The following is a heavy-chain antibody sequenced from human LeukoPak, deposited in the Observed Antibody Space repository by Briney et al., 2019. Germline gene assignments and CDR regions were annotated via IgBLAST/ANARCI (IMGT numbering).Heavy chain of an antibody. D-gene: IGHD3-9*01. CDR1: GFTFSNAW. V-gene: IGHV3-15*07. J-gene: IGHJ3*02. Sequence: SRGSLRLSCAASGFTFSNAWMNWVRQAPGKGLEWVGRIKSKTDGGTTDYAAPVKGRFTISRDDSKNTLYLQMNSLKTEDTAVYYCTTGTRLVMGAFDIWGQGTMVTVSS. CDR2: IKSKTDGGTT. CDR3: TTGTRLVMGAFDI.